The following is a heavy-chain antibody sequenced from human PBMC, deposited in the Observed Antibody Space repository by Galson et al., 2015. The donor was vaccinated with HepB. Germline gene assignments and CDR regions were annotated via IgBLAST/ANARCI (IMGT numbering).Heavy chain of an antibody. CDR1: GFTFSTYG. V-gene: IGHV3-23*01. D-gene: IGHD6-13*01. CDR3: AKIGNSWYGRE. Sequence: SLRLSCAASGFTFSTYGMSWVRQAPGKGLEWVSAISDSGANTYYADSVKGRFTNSRDNSKNTLYLQMNSLRAEDTAVYYCAKIGNSWYGREWGQGTLVTVSS. J-gene: IGHJ4*02. CDR2: ISDSGANT.